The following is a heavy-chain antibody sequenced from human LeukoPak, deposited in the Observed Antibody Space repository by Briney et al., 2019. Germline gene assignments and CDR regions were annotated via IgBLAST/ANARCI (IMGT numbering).Heavy chain of an antibody. J-gene: IGHJ5*02. CDR3: ARDRATPPYSSSSGGWFDP. CDR1: GGSISSGGYY. Sequence: SETLSLTCTVSGGSISSGGYYWSWIRQPPGKGLEWIGYIYHSGSTYYNPSLKSRVTISVDRSKNQFSLKLSSVTAADTAVYHCARDRATPPYSSSSGGWFDPWGQGTLVTVSS. D-gene: IGHD6-13*01. CDR2: IYHSGST. V-gene: IGHV4-30-2*01.